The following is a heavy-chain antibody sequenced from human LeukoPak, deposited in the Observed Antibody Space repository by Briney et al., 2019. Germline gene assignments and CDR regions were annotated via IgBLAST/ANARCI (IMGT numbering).Heavy chain of an antibody. V-gene: IGHV1-2*02. CDR3: AREVVIEDAFDI. CDR1: GYTFTDYY. J-gene: IGHJ3*02. CDR2: INPNSGGT. Sequence: ASVKVSCKASGYTFTDYYMHWVRQAPGQGLEWMGWINPNSGGTNYAQKFQGRVTMTRDTSISTAYMELSRLRSDDTAVYYCAREVVIEDAFDIWGQGTMVTVSS. D-gene: IGHD3-22*01.